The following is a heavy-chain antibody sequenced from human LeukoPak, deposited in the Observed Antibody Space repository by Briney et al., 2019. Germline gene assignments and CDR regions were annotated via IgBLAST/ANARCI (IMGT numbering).Heavy chain of an antibody. CDR2: TKQDGSEK. CDR1: GFTFSNSW. V-gene: IGHV3-7*04. CDR3: VGGSHADY. Sequence: PGGSLRLSCVASGFTFSNSWMTWVRQAPGKGPEWVASTKQDGSEKNYADSVKGRFTISRDNAKNSLFLQMSSLRVEDTAVYYSVGGSHADYWGQGTLVTVSS. J-gene: IGHJ4*02.